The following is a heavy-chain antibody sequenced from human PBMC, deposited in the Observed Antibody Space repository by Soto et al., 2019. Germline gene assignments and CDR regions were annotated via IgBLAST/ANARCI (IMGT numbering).Heavy chain of an antibody. CDR2: ISGSGGST. D-gene: IGHD6-19*01. J-gene: IGHJ4*02. CDR3: AKDPRAYSSGWYSAYHFDY. Sequence: GWSLRLSCASSVFTFISYAMSWVRQAPGKGLEWVSAISGSGGSTYYADSVQGRFTISRDNSKNTLYLQMISLRADDTALYYCAKDPRAYSSGWYSAYHFDYWGQGTPVTVSS. V-gene: IGHV3-23*01. CDR1: VFTFISYA.